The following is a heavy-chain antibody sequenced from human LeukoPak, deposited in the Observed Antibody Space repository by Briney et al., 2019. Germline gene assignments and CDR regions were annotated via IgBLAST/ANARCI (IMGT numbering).Heavy chain of an antibody. CDR3: AREGYSSGWYSPTFDP. CDR1: GFPFSSYS. D-gene: IGHD6-19*01. CDR2: ISSSSSTI. J-gene: IGHJ5*02. Sequence: GGSLRLSCAASGFPFSSYSMNWARQAPGKGLEWVSYISSSSSTIYYADSVKGRFTISRDNAKNSLYLQMNSLRAEDTAVYYCAREGYSSGWYSPTFDPWGQGTLVTVSS. V-gene: IGHV3-48*01.